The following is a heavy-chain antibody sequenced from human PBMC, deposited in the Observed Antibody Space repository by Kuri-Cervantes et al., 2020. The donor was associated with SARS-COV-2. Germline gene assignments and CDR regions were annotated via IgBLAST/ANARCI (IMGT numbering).Heavy chain of an antibody. CDR1: GGSASSSSYY. V-gene: IGHV4-39*01. CDR2: IYYTGSA. D-gene: IGHD3-9*01. Sequence: SEILSLTCTVSGGSASSSSYYWGWIRQPPGKELEWIGSIYYTGSAYYNSSLKSRVTISVDTSKNQFSLKLSSVTAADTAVYYCARHFSWGSGENYYDILTRPDYGMDVWGQGTTVTVSS. J-gene: IGHJ6*02. CDR3: ARHFSWGSGENYYDILTRPDYGMDV.